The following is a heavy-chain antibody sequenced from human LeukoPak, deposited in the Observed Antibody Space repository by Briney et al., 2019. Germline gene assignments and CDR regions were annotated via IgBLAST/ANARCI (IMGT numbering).Heavy chain of an antibody. CDR3: ARENRRWDGYTIRRCYFDY. CDR2: IIPIFGTA. D-gene: IGHD5-24*01. Sequence: GASVTVSCKASGYTFTSYGISWVRQAPGQGLEWMGGIIPIFGTANYAQKFQGRVTITADESTSTAYMELSSLRSEDTAVYYCARENRRWDGYTIRRCYFDYWGQGTLVTVSS. CDR1: GYTFTSYG. J-gene: IGHJ4*02. V-gene: IGHV1-69*13.